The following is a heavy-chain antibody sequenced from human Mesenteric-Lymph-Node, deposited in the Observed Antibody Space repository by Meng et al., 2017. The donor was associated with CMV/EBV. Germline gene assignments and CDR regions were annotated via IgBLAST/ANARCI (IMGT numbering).Heavy chain of an antibody. V-gene: IGHV4-34*01. CDR2: INHSGST. Sequence: LTCAVYGGSFSCFYWSWIRQPPGKGLEWIGEINHSGSTNSNPSLKSRVTISVDTSKNQFSLKLNSVTAADTAVYYCARPDYINYYFEFWGQGTLVTVSS. CDR1: GGSFSCFY. CDR3: ARPDYINYYFEF. D-gene: IGHD4-11*01. J-gene: IGHJ4*02.